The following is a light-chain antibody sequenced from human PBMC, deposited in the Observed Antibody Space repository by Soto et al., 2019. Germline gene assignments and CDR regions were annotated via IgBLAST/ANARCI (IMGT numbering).Light chain of an antibody. CDR2: GAS. Sequence: EIVLTQSPGTLSLSPGERATLSCRASQSVSSGYLAWYLQKPGQAPRLLMYGASSRATGIPDRFSGSGSGTDSTLTISRLEPEDFAVYFCQQYGTSPRTFGQGTKLEI. J-gene: IGKJ2*01. V-gene: IGKV3-20*01. CDR3: QQYGTSPRT. CDR1: QSVSSGY.